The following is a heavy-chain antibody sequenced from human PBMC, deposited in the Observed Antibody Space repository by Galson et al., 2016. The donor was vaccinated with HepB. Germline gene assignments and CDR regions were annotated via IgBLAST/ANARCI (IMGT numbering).Heavy chain of an antibody. CDR3: ARDPRYCTSSSCSIMADAFDI. V-gene: IGHV1-69*06. Sequence: SVKVSCKASEGTITSYGISWVRQAPGQGLEWMGGIIPISDTTNYAQKFHGRVTITADKATNTASMELSSLRSEDTAVYYCARDPRYCTSSSCSIMADAFDIWGQGTLVTVSS. CDR2: IIPISDTT. J-gene: IGHJ3*02. D-gene: IGHD2-2*01. CDR1: EGTITSYG.